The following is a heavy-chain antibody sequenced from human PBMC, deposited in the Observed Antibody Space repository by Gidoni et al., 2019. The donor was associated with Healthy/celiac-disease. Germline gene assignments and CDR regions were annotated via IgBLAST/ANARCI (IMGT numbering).Heavy chain of an antibody. D-gene: IGHD3-3*01. CDR2: ISSNGGST. CDR3: ARGDYDFWSGYYLDY. Sequence: EVQLVESGGGLVQPGGSLRLPCAASGFTFSRYAMHWVRQAPGKGLEYVSAISSNGGSTYYANSVKGRFTISRDNSKNTLYLQMGSLRAEDMAVYYCARGDYDFWSGYYLDYWGQGTLVTVSS. V-gene: IGHV3-64*01. CDR1: GFTFSRYA. J-gene: IGHJ4*02.